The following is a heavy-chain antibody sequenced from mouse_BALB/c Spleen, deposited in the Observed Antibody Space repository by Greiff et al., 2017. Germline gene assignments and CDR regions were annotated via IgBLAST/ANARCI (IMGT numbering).Heavy chain of an antibody. CDR2: INPGSGGT. J-gene: IGHJ3*01. V-gene: IGHV1-54*01. CDR1: GYAFTNYL. CDR3: AMGYPFAY. D-gene: IGHD2-14*01. Sequence: QVQLQQSGAELVRPGTSVKVSCKASGYAFTNYLIEWVKQRPGQGLEWIGVINPGSGGTNYNEKFKGKATLTADKSSSTAYMQLSSLTSDDSAVYCCAMGYPFAYWGQGTLVTVSA.